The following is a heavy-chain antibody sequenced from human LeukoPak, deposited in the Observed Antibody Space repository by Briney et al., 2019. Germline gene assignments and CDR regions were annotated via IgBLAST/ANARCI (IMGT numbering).Heavy chain of an antibody. J-gene: IGHJ4*02. CDR2: IKTDGSSS. CDR1: GSTFSDYY. Sequence: GGSLRLSCADSGSTFSDYYMHWVRHPPGKGLVWVERIKTDGSSSNYADSVKGRFTISRDNSKNTLYLQMNSLRAEDTAVYYCARASSYYDSSGPGDWGQGTLVTVSS. D-gene: IGHD3-22*01. CDR3: ARASSYYDSSGPGD. V-gene: IGHV3-74*01.